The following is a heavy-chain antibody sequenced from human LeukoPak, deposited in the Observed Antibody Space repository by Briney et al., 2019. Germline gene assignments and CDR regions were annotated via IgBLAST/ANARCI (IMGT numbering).Heavy chain of an antibody. Sequence: SETLSLTCTVSGGSISSYYWSWIRQPPGKGLEWIGYIYYSGSTNYSPSLKSRVTISVDTSKNQFSLKLSSVTAADTAVYYCARVGVAYCGGDCYSYYFDYWGQGTLVTVSS. CDR3: ARVGVAYCGGDCYSYYFDY. CDR2: IYYSGST. CDR1: GGSISSYY. J-gene: IGHJ4*02. D-gene: IGHD2-21*02. V-gene: IGHV4-59*01.